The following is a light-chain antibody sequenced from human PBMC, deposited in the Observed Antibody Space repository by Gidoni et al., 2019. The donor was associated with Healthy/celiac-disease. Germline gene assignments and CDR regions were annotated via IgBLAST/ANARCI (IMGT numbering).Light chain of an antibody. CDR3: QQRYSTPFT. V-gene: IGKV1-39*01. J-gene: IGKJ3*01. CDR2: AAS. CDR1: QSISSY. Sequence: DIQMTQSPSSLSASVGDRVTITCRASQSISSYLNWYQQKPGKAPKLLIYAASSLQSGVPSRFSGSGSGTDFTLTISSLQPDDFATSYCQQRYSTPFTFGPGTKVDIK.